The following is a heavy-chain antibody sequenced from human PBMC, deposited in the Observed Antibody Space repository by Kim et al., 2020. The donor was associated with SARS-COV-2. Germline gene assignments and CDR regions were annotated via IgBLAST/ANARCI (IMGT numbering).Heavy chain of an antibody. J-gene: IGHJ3*02. V-gene: IGHV3-48*03. D-gene: IGHD3-22*01. CDR3: ARERSDRAFDI. CDR1: GFTFSTSE. CDR2: INSPARTI. Sequence: GGSLRLSCAASGFTFSTSEMNWVRQAPGKGLEWVSYINSPARTIFYADSVKGRFTISRDNAKNSLYLQMNSPRADDTAVYYCARERSDRAFDIWGQGTVVTVSS.